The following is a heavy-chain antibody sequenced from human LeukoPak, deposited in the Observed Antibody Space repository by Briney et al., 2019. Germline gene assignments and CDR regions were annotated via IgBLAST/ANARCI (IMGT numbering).Heavy chain of an antibody. D-gene: IGHD4-17*01. J-gene: IGHJ4*02. V-gene: IGHV3-33*01. CDR1: GFTFSSFA. CDR3: ARDHSTTVYYFDY. CDR2: IWCDGSKK. Sequence: GRSLTLSCAASGFTFSSFAMHWVRQAPGKGLEWVAVIWCDGSKKYYTDSVKGRFTISRDNSKNTLYLQMNSLRAEDTAVYYCARDHSTTVYYFDYWGQGTLVTVSS.